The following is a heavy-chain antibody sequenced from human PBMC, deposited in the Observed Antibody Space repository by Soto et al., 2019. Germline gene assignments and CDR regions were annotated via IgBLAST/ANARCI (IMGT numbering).Heavy chain of an antibody. CDR2: ISGSTDYL. D-gene: IGHD3-10*01. CDR1: GFTFTDYY. V-gene: IGHV3-11*05. J-gene: IGHJ4*02. Sequence: QVQLVESGGDLVKLGGSLRLSCAASGFTFTDYYMSWLRQAPGQGLQWLSYISGSTDYLNYADSVKGRFTISRDNAKNLLYLQMTSLRADDTAVYYCARDLGLSSSNYFDFWGQGTLVTVSS. CDR3: ARDLGLSSSNYFDF.